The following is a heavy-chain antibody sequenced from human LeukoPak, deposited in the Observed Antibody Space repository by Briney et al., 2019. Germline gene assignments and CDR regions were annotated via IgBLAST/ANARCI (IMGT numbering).Heavy chain of an antibody. CDR3: ARGPNSNWSGLDF. J-gene: IGHJ4*02. D-gene: IGHD6-6*01. CDR1: GFTFNIYV. V-gene: IGHV3-74*01. CDR2: ISPTGSTT. Sequence: GGSLRLSCAASGFTFNIYVMSWVRQAPGKGLVWVSRISPTGSTTSYADSVKGRFTVSRDNAKNTLYLQVNNLRAEDTAVYYCARGPNSNWSGLDFWGQGTLLTVSS.